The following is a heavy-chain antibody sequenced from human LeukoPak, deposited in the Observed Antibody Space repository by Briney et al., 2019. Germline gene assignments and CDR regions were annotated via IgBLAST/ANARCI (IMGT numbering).Heavy chain of an antibody. CDR3: ARGGFLATRYYFDY. CDR1: GFTFTTYW. CDR2: IKQDGSEK. D-gene: IGHD3-3*01. J-gene: IGHJ4*02. Sequence: GGSLRLSCAASGFTFTTYWMSWVRQAPGKGLEWVANIKQDGSEKYYVDSVKGRFTISRGNAKNSLYLQMNSLRAEDTAVYYCARGGFLATRYYFDYWGQGTLVTVSS. V-gene: IGHV3-7*01.